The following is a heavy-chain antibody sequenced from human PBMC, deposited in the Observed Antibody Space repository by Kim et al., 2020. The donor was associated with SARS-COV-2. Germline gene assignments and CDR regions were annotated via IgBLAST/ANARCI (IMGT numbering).Heavy chain of an antibody. D-gene: IGHD2-2*01. J-gene: IGHJ4*02. CDR3: AISRGTRSASSDY. V-gene: IGHV3-30*01. Sequence: AESLKCRFTISRDNSKNYLYLQRNSLRAEDTGLYYCAISRGTRSASSDYWGQGTLVTVSS.